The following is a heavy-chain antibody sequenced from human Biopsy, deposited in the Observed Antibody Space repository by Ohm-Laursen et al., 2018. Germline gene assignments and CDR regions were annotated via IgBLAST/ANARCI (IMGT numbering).Heavy chain of an antibody. CDR3: ARTPRDSFWSGSYKRGLWFDP. J-gene: IGHJ5*02. CDR2: VSDRGST. D-gene: IGHD3-3*01. V-gene: IGHV4-59*07. CDR1: GGSITSDY. Sequence: SDTLSLTWTVSGGSITSDYWSWIRQPPGKGLEWIGYVSDRGSTNYNPSLRGRVSISVDTSNRQFSLRLTSVTAADTAVYYCARTPRDSFWSGSYKRGLWFDPWGQGTLVTVSS.